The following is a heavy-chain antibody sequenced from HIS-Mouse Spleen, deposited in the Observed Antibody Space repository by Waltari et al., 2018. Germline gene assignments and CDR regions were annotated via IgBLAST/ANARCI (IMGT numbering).Heavy chain of an antibody. Sequence: QVQLVQSGAEVKKPGASVKVSCKASGYTFTSSDLNWVRQATGQGLEWMGWMNPNSGNTGYAQKFQGRVTMTRNTSISTAYMELSSLRSEDTAVYYCARGSSSGSYWYYYYGMDVWGQGTTVTVSS. CDR3: ARGSSSGSYWYYYYGMDV. J-gene: IGHJ6*02. CDR2: MNPNSGNT. CDR1: GYTFTSSD. V-gene: IGHV1-8*01. D-gene: IGHD1-26*01.